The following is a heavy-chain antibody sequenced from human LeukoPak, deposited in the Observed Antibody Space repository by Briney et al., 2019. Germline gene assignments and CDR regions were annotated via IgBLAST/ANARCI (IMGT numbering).Heavy chain of an antibody. J-gene: IGHJ4*02. CDR3: ATVLNDYGEPTDY. V-gene: IGHV4-59*01. CDR2: IYYSGST. Sequence: PSETLSLTCTVSGGSISSYYWSWIRQPPGKGLEWIGYIYYSGSTNYNPSLKSRVTISVDTSKNQFSLKLSSVTAADTAVYYCATVLNDYGEPTDYWGQGTLVTVSS. D-gene: IGHD4-17*01. CDR1: GGSISSYY.